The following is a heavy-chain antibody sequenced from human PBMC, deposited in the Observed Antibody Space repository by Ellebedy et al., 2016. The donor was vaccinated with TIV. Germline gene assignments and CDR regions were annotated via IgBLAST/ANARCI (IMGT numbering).Heavy chain of an antibody. J-gene: IGHJ4*02. CDR3: AKADYDVLTGHNRYFGN. V-gene: IGHV3-9*01. CDR1: GFDFDEFA. D-gene: IGHD3-9*01. Sequence: SLKISCAASGFDFDEFAVHWVRQAPGKGLEWVSGISWNSARIRYADSVKGRFTISRDNATNSVYLQMNSLRVEDTAIYYCAKADYDVLTGHNRYFGNWGQGTLVTVSS. CDR2: ISWNSARI.